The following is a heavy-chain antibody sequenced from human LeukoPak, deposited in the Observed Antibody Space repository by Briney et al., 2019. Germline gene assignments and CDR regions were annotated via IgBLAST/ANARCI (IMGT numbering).Heavy chain of an antibody. J-gene: IGHJ4*02. CDR1: GFTSSSYW. CDR2: ITWNGGRI. D-gene: IGHD4-17*01. Sequence: PGGSLRLSCAASGFTSSSYWMHWVRQVPGKGLEWVSSITWNGGRIAYADSVKGRFTISRDNAKNSLYLQMNSLRPEDTARYYCTKGMTTLTTMFEYRGQGILVTVSS. CDR3: TKGMTTLTTMFEY. V-gene: IGHV3-9*02.